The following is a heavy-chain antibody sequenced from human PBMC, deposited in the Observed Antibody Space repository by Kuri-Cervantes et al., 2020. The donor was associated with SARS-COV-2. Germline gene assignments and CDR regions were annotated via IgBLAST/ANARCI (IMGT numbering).Heavy chain of an antibody. CDR2: ISHDGKNK. D-gene: IGHD2-15*01. J-gene: IGHJ4*02. V-gene: IGHV3-30*18. Sequence: LSLTCAASGFNFSRTDMHWVRQAPGKGLEWVAVISHDGKNKKCIASGKGRFTISRDNSQNTLYLHMKSLRSEDTAMYYCAKDRVAAQDFWGQGTLVTVSS. CDR3: AKDRVAAQDF. CDR1: GFNFSRTD.